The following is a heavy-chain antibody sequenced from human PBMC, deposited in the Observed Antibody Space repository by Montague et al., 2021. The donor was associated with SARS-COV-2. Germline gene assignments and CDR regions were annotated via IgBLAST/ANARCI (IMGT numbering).Heavy chain of an antibody. V-gene: IGHV4-38-2*02. CDR1: GYSISSGYY. D-gene: IGHD2-2*01. J-gene: IGHJ4*02. CDR3: ARSQDCSTTSCHFDY. Sequence: SETRSLTCTVSGYSISSGYYCGWIRQPPGEGLEWIGSIYHSGSTYYNQSLKSRVTISVDTSKNQFSLKLSSVTAADTAVYYCARSQDCSTTSCHFDYWGQGTLVTVSS. CDR2: IYHSGST.